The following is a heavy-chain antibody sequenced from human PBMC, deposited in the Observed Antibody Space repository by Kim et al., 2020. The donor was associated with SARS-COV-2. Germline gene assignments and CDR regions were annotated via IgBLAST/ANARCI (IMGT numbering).Heavy chain of an antibody. Sequence: GGSLRLSCAASGFTFSSYGMHWVRQAPGKGLEWVAVISYDGSNKYYADSVKGRFTISRDNSKNSLYLQMNSLRAEDTAVYYCAKDSANRAYTSGFSPFDYWGQGTLVTVSS. J-gene: IGHJ4*02. CDR2: ISYDGSNK. V-gene: IGHV3-30*18. D-gene: IGHD6-19*01. CDR3: AKDSANRAYTSGFSPFDY. CDR1: GFTFSSYG.